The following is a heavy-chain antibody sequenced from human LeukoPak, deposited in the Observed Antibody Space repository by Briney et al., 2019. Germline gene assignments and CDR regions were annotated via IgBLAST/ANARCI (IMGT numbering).Heavy chain of an antibody. Sequence: PGGSLRLSCAASGFTVSSSYMSWVRQPPGKGLEWVSVIYSGANTYYADSVKGRFTISRDNSKNTLYLQMNSLTAEDTAVYYCARGGSASYYHLDYWGQGTLVTVSS. J-gene: IGHJ4*02. CDR2: IYSGANT. CDR3: ARGGSASYYHLDY. D-gene: IGHD3-10*01. CDR1: GFTVSSSY. V-gene: IGHV3-53*01.